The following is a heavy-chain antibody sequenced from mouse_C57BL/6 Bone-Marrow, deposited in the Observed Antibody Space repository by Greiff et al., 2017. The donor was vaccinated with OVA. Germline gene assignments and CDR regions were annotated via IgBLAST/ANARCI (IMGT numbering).Heavy chain of an antibody. Sequence: VQLQQPGAELVKPGASVKLSCKASGYTFTSYWMHWVKQRPGQGLEWIGMIHPSSGSTNYNEKFKSKATLTVDKSSSTAYMQRSSLTSEDSAVYYGIYYEYGGAWFAYWGQGTLVTVSA. CDR1: GYTFTSYW. CDR3: IYYEYGGAWFAY. D-gene: IGHD2-4*01. J-gene: IGHJ3*01. CDR2: IHPSSGST. V-gene: IGHV1-64*01.